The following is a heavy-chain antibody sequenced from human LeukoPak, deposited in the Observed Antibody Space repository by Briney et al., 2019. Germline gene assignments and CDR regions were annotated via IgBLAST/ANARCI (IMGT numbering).Heavy chain of an antibody. CDR1: GFTVSSNY. CDR3: AREIYGSGSYYYYYYYMGV. CDR2: IYSGGST. Sequence: GGSLRLSCAASGFTVSSNYMSWVRQAPGKGLEWVSVIYSGGSTYYADSVKGRFTISRDNSKNTLYLQMNSLRAEDTAVYYCAREIYGSGSYYYYYYYMGVWGKGTTVTVSS. V-gene: IGHV3-53*01. D-gene: IGHD3-10*01. J-gene: IGHJ6*03.